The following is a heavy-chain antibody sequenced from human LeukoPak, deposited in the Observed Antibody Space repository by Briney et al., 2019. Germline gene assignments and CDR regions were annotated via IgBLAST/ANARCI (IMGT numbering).Heavy chain of an antibody. Sequence: GASVKVSCKASRGTFSSYAISWVRQAPGQGLEWMGGIIPIFGTANYAQKFQGRVTITADESTSTAYMELSSLRSEDTAVYYCARVAAGTFFLLNYWGQGTLVTVSS. J-gene: IGHJ4*02. V-gene: IGHV1-69*13. CDR1: RGTFSSYA. CDR3: ARVAAGTFFLLNY. CDR2: IIPIFGTA. D-gene: IGHD6-13*01.